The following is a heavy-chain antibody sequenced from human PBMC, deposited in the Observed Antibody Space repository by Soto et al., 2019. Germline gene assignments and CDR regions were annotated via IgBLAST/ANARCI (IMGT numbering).Heavy chain of an antibody. Sequence: EVQLLESGGGLVQPGGSLRLSCAASGFTFSSYGMTWVRQAPGKGLERVSRITGSGDSSHYADSMTGRFTISRDNSKNTVYLQMNSLSAEDTALYYCAKDDAVAGASLHHWGQGTLVTVSS. CDR2: ITGSGDSS. CDR1: GFTFSSYG. J-gene: IGHJ1*01. CDR3: AKDDAVAGASLHH. D-gene: IGHD6-19*01. V-gene: IGHV3-23*01.